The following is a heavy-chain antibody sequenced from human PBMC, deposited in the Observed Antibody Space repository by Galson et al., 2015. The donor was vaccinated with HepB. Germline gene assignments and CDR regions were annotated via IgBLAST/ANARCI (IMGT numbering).Heavy chain of an antibody. D-gene: IGHD1-26*01. CDR2: IYYSGST. CDR1: GGSISSYY. V-gene: IGHV4-59*01. CDR3: VRDIWEGATRDYYYGMDV. Sequence: SETLSLTCTVSGGSISSYYWSWIRQPPGKGLEWIAYIYYSGSTNYNPSLKSRVTMSVDTSKNQFSLKLSSVTAADTAVYYCVRDIWEGATRDYYYGMDVWGQGTTVTVSS. J-gene: IGHJ6*02.